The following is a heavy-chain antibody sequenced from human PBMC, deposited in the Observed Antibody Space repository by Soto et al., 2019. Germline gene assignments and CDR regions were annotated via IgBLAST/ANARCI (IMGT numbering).Heavy chain of an antibody. J-gene: IGHJ3*02. CDR1: GGTFSSYA. Sequence: SVKVSCKASGGTFSSYAISWVRQAPGQGLEWMGGIIPIFGTANYAQKFQGRVTITADESTSTAYMELSSLRSEDTAVYYCARASDDTYYYDSSGGAGAFDIWGQGTMVTVSS. CDR3: ARASDDTYYYDSSGGAGAFDI. V-gene: IGHV1-69*13. D-gene: IGHD3-22*01. CDR2: IIPIFGTA.